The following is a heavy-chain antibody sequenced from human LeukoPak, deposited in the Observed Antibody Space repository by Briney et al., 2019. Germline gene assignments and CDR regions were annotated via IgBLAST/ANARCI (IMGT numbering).Heavy chain of an antibody. CDR1: GGSISSSSYY. D-gene: IGHD3-22*01. Sequence: PSETLSLTRTVSGGSISSSSYYWGWIRQPPGKGLEWIGSIYYSGSTYYNPSLKSRVTISVDTSKNQFSLKLSSVTAADTAVYYCAGRGEVYYDSSGYPTLFDYWGQGTLITVSS. J-gene: IGHJ4*02. CDR2: IYYSGST. V-gene: IGHV4-39*01. CDR3: AGRGEVYYDSSGYPTLFDY.